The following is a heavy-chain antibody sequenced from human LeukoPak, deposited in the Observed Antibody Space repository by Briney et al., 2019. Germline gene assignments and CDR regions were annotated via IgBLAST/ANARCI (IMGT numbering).Heavy chain of an antibody. J-gene: IGHJ4*02. CDR2: IYPGDSDT. CDR1: GYSFTSYW. D-gene: IGHD3-10*01. V-gene: IGHV5-51*01. Sequence: GESLKISCKGSGYSFTSYWIGWVRQMPGKGLGWMGIIYPGDSDTRYSPSFQGQVTISADKSISTAYLQWSSLKASDTAMHYCARSPGGWFGELYFDYWGQGTLVTVSS. CDR3: ARSPGGWFGELYFDY.